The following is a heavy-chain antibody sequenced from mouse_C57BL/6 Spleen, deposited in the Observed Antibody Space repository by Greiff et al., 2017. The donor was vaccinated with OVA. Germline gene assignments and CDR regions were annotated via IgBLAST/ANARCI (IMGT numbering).Heavy chain of an antibody. CDR3: ARDGYYLYYAMDY. J-gene: IGHJ4*01. Sequence: QVQLKQSGTELVKPGASVKLSCKASGYTFTSYWMHWVKQRPGQGLEWIGNINPSNGGTNYNEKFKSKATLTVDKSSSTAYMQLSSLTSEDSAVYYCARDGYYLYYAMDYWGQGTAVTVSS. V-gene: IGHV1-53*01. D-gene: IGHD2-3*01. CDR2: INPSNGGT. CDR1: GYTFTSYW.